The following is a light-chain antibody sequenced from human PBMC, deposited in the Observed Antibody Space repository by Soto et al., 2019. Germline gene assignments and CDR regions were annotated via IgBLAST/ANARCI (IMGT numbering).Light chain of an antibody. CDR2: RNS. Sequence: QSVLTQPPSVSGAPGQRVTISCTGSSSSIGAGYDVHWYQQLPGAAPKLLIYRNSNRPSGVPDRFSGSKSGSSASLAITGLQAEDEADYFCQSHDSRLHGSVFGPGTKLTVL. J-gene: IGLJ1*01. V-gene: IGLV1-40*01. CDR3: QSHDSRLHGSV. CDR1: SSSIGAGYD.